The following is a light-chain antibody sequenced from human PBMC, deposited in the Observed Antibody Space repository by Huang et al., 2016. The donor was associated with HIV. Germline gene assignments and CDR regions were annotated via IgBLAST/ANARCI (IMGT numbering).Light chain of an antibody. Sequence: DVVMTQPPRSLTVPPGEPDSISCRSSQSLSHRNGLNYLDWYLQKPGQSHQLLIHLGSSRASGVPDRFSGGGSGTYFALNISRVEAEDAGIYYCMEALQTPYTFGQGTKLEIK. CDR1: QSLSHRNGLNY. CDR2: LGS. CDR3: MEALQTPYT. J-gene: IGKJ2*01. V-gene: IGKV2-28*01.